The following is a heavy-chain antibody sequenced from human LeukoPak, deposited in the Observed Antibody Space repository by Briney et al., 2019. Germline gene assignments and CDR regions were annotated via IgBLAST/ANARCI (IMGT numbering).Heavy chain of an antibody. Sequence: AASVKVSCKASGGTFSSYAISWVRQAPGQGLEWMGRIIPILGIANYAQKFQGRVTITADKSTSTAYMELSSLRSEDTAVYYCARDTSIVVIYYGMDVWGQGTTVTVYS. CDR1: GGTFSSYA. D-gene: IGHD3-22*01. J-gene: IGHJ6*02. CDR3: ARDTSIVVIYYGMDV. CDR2: IIPILGIA. V-gene: IGHV1-69*04.